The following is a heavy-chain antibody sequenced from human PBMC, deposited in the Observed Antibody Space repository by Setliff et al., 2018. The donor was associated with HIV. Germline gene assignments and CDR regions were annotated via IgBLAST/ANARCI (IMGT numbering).Heavy chain of an antibody. CDR3: VRDDYGYNGKGFDY. V-gene: IGHV4-30-4*08. CDR1: GGSISSDDYY. J-gene: IGHJ4*02. D-gene: IGHD4-17*01. CDR2: ITYSGSA. Sequence: KTSETLSLTCTVSGGSISSDDYYWNWIRQPPGKGLEWIGYITYSGSAYYNPSLKSRVTISIDTSNNQISLRLSSVTAADTAMYHCVRDDYGYNGKGFDYWGPGTLVTVSS.